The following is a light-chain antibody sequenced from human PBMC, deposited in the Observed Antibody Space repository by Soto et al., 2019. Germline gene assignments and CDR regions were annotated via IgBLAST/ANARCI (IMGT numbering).Light chain of an antibody. CDR2: GAS. CDR3: QQYNNWPLHT. CDR1: QSVSSN. J-gene: IGKJ2*01. V-gene: IGKV3-15*01. Sequence: EIVMMQSPATLSVSPGERATLSCRASQSVSSNLAWYQQKPGQAPRLLIYGASTRATGIPARFSGSGSGTEFTLTISSLQSEDFAVYYCQQYNNWPLHTFGQGTKLEIK.